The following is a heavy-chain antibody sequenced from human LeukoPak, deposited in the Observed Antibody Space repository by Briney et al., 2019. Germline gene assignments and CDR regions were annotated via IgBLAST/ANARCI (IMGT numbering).Heavy chain of an antibody. CDR3: ARSRGWGYFDWLF. V-gene: IGHV1-18*01. CDR2: ISAYNGNT. Sequence: ASVKVSCKASGYTFTSYGISWVRQAPGQGLEWMGWISAYNGNTNYAQKLQGRVTMTTDTSTSTAYTELRSLRSDDTAVYYCARSRGWGYFDWLFWGQGTLVTVSS. CDR1: GYTFTSYG. D-gene: IGHD3-9*01. J-gene: IGHJ4*02.